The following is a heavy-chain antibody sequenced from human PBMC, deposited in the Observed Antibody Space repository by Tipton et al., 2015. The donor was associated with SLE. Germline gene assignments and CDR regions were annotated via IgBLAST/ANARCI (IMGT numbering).Heavy chain of an antibody. V-gene: IGHV4-34*01. J-gene: IGHJ3*02. Sequence: TLSLTCTVYGGSFSGYYWSWIRQPPGKGLEWIGEINHSGSTTYNPSLKSRVTISVDTSKNQFSLKLSSVTAADTAVYYCARGGIYCSSTSCYRDAFDIWGQGTMVTVSS. D-gene: IGHD2-2*02. CDR1: GGSFSGYY. CDR3: ARGGIYCSSTSCYRDAFDI. CDR2: INHSGST.